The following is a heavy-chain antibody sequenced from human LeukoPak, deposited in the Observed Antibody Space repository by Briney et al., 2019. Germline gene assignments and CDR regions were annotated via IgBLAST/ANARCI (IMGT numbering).Heavy chain of an antibody. Sequence: PGGSLSLSRAPSGFTFSTYAMSWVPAAPGKGLEWGSGVTDSGGGTYYAHSVKGRFTISRDNSKNTLYLQMNSLRVEDTAVYYCAKAGLYSGSYYLQLAYWGQGTMVTVSS. CDR1: GFTFSTYA. D-gene: IGHD1-26*01. J-gene: IGHJ4*02. V-gene: IGHV3-23*01. CDR2: VTDSGGGT. CDR3: AKAGLYSGSYYLQLAY.